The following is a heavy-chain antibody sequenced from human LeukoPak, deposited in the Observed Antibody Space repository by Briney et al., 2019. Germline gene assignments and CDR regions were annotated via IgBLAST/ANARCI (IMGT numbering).Heavy chain of an antibody. CDR2: IYNRVNT. Sequence: SETLSLTCTVSGDSISSYYWSWIRQPPGKGLEWIGYIYNRVNTKYNPSLKSRVTISVDTSKNQFSLKLSSVTAADTAVYYCARDQRAYSSGWLDAFDIWGQGTMVTVSS. CDR3: ARDQRAYSSGWLDAFDI. D-gene: IGHD6-19*01. J-gene: IGHJ3*02. CDR1: GDSISSYY. V-gene: IGHV4-59*01.